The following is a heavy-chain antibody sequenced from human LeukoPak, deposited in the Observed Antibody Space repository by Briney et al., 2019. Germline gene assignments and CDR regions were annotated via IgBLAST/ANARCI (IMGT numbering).Heavy chain of an antibody. V-gene: IGHV4-34*01. CDR3: ARVGNYYYGSGSYHRYPYYYYYGMDV. J-gene: IGHJ6*02. D-gene: IGHD3-10*01. CDR1: GGSFSGYY. Sequence: SETLSLTCAVHGGSFSGYYWSWIRQPPGKGLEWIGEINHSGSTNYNPSLKSRVTISVDTSKNQFSLKLSSVTAADTAVYYCARVGNYYYGSGSYHRYPYYYYYGMDVWGQGTTVTVSS. CDR2: INHSGST.